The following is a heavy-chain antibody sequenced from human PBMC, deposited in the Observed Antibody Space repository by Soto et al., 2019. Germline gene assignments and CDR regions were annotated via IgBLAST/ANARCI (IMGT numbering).Heavy chain of an antibody. CDR1: GFTFKNYA. CDR2: ISGSGSGA. V-gene: IGHV3-23*01. D-gene: IGHD3-10*01. CDR3: AKDAVPYNGEWDWFDL. J-gene: IGHJ5*02. Sequence: EVQLLESGGGLVQPGGSLSLSCAASGFTFKNYAMTWVRQAPGTGMEWVSSISGSGSGAHYADSVKGPFTVSSDDTNNTLYLQVSGLRVDDTALYYCAKDAVPYNGEWDWFDLWGQGTLVTVSS.